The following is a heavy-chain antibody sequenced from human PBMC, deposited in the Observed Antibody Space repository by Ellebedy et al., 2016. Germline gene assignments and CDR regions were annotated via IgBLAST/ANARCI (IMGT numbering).Heavy chain of an antibody. Sequence: SETLSLTCAVYGGSFSGYYWSWIRQPPGKGLEWIGEINHSGSTNYNPSLKSRVTISVDTSKNQFSLKLSSVTAADTAVYYCARHPLPLYYDSSGYYYDYWGQGTLVTVSS. J-gene: IGHJ4*02. CDR1: GGSFSGYY. D-gene: IGHD3-22*01. CDR3: ARHPLPLYYDSSGYYYDY. CDR2: INHSGST. V-gene: IGHV4-34*01.